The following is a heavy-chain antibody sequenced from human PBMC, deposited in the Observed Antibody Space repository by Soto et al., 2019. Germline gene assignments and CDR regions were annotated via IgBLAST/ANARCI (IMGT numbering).Heavy chain of an antibody. CDR2: ISGSGGST. J-gene: IGHJ4*02. D-gene: IGHD5-12*01. CDR3: AKSLGVATILGYFDY. CDR1: VFTFSRYA. Sequence: GGSLRLSCAASVFTFSRYAMSWVRQAPGKGLEWVSAISGSGGSTYYADSVKGRFTISRDNSKNTLYLQMNSLRAEDTAVYYCAKSLGVATILGYFDYWGQGTLVTAPQ. V-gene: IGHV3-23*01.